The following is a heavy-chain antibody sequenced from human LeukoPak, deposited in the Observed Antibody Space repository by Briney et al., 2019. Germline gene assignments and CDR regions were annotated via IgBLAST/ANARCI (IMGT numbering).Heavy chain of an antibody. CDR1: GFTFSSLW. CDR2: IKPDGSDK. V-gene: IGHV3-7*01. Sequence: GGSLRLSCAASGFTFSSLWMSWVRQAPGKGLEWVANIKPDGSDKYYVDSVRGRFTISRDNAKNSLYLQMNNLRAEDTAVYYCARDLYSGSSPFDSWGQGTLVTVSS. D-gene: IGHD1-26*01. CDR3: ARDLYSGSSPFDS. J-gene: IGHJ4*02.